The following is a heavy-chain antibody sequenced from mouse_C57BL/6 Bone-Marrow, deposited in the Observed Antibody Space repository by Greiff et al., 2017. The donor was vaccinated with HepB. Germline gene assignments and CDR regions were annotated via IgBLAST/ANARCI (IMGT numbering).Heavy chain of an antibody. V-gene: IGHV2-5*01. J-gene: IGHJ3*01. D-gene: IGHD1-1*01. CDR1: GFSLTSYG. CDR2: IWRGGST. Sequence: VQLVESGPGLVQPSQSLSITCTVSGFSLTSYGVHWVRQSPGKGLEWLGVIWRGGSTDYNAAFMSRLSITKDNSKSQVFFKMNSLQADDTAIYYCAKKGDYGSPWFAYWGQGTLVTVSA. CDR3: AKKGDYGSPWFAY.